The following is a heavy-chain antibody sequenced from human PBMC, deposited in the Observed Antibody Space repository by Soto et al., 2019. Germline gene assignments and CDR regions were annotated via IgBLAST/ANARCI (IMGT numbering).Heavy chain of an antibody. D-gene: IGHD1-7*01. CDR3: AAGTLPGTRFYGMDV. CDR2: LSQSGGT. J-gene: IGHJ6*02. Sequence: WETLSLTCDVSGYSISNIIYWGWIRRPPGKGLEWIGSLSQSGGTYRNPSLRSRVTISVDRSKNHFSLQLRSVTAADTAVYYCAAGTLPGTRFYGMDVWGPGTTATVSS. V-gene: IGHV4-38-2*01. CDR1: GYSISNIIY.